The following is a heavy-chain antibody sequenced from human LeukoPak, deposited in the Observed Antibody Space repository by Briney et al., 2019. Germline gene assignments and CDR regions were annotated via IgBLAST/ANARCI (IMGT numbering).Heavy chain of an antibody. CDR1: GGSASSGSYY. CDR3: ARGPRLLWFGELLRGWYFDL. Sequence: SETLSLTCTLSGGSASSGSYYWSWIRQPPGKGLEWIGYIYYSGSTNYNPSLKTRVTISVDTSKNQFSLKLSSVTAADTAVYYCARGPRLLWFGELLRGWYFDLWGRGTLVTVSS. D-gene: IGHD3-10*01. CDR2: IYYSGST. J-gene: IGHJ2*01. V-gene: IGHV4-61*01.